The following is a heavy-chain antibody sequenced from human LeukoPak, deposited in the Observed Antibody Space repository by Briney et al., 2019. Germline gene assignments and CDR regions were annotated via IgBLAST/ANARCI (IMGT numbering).Heavy chain of an antibody. V-gene: IGHV3-74*01. J-gene: IGHJ3*02. Sequence: QPGGSLRLSCAASGFTFSSYWMHWVRHAPGKGLMWVSRINSDGSSTSYADSVKGRFTISRDNAKNTLYLQMNSLRADDTAVYYCAKALGGIGNGFHIWGQGTMVTVSS. CDR2: INSDGSST. CDR3: AKALGGIGNGFHI. CDR1: GFTFSSYW. D-gene: IGHD6-13*01.